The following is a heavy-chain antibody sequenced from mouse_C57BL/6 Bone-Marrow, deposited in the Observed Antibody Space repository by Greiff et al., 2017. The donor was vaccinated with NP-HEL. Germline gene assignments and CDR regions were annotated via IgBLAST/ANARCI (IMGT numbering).Heavy chain of an antibody. D-gene: IGHD2-13*01. Sequence: QVQLQQSGAELVRPGTSVKVSCKASGYAFTNYLIEWVKQRPGQGLEWIGVINPGSGGTNYNEKFKGKATLTADKSSSTAYMPLSSLTSEDSSVYFCSKYGDHWYFDVWGTGTTVTVSS. CDR2: INPGSGGT. J-gene: IGHJ1*03. CDR3: SKYGDHWYFDV. V-gene: IGHV1-54*01. CDR1: GYAFTNYL.